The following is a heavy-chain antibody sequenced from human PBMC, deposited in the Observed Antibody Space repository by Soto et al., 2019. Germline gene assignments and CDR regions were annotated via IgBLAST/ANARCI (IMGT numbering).Heavy chain of an antibody. CDR2: IYYSGST. CDR3: ARYYCSGGSCDRNWFDP. D-gene: IGHD2-15*01. J-gene: IGHJ5*02. CDR1: GGSISSYY. Sequence: SETLSLTCTVSGGSISSYYWSWIRQPPGKGLEWIGYIYYSGSTNYNPSLKSRVTISVDTSKNQFSLKLSSVTAADTAVYYCARYYCSGGSCDRNWFDPWGQGTLVTVSS. V-gene: IGHV4-59*08.